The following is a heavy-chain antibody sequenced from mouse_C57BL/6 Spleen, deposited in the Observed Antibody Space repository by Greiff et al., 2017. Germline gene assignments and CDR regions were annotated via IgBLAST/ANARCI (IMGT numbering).Heavy chain of an antibody. CDR1: GYTFTSYW. Sequence: QVQLQQPGAELVKPGASVKLSCKASGYTFTSYWMHWVKQRPGRGLEWIGRIEPNSGGTKYNEKFKSKATLDVDKPSRTAYMQLSSLTSEDSAVYTCANGTTVGAFDYWGQGTTLTVSS. V-gene: IGHV1-72*01. J-gene: IGHJ2*01. D-gene: IGHD1-1*01. CDR3: ANGTTVGAFDY. CDR2: IEPNSGGT.